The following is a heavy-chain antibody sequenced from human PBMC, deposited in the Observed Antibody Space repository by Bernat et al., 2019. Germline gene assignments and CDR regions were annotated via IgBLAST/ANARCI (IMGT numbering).Heavy chain of an antibody. J-gene: IGHJ3*02. CDR3: ARPLTSRRNDAFDI. V-gene: IGHV1-3*01. Sequence: QVQLVQSGLEVKKPGAPVKVSCKTSGFTFTSYALHWVRQAPGQRLEWMGWINAGNGNTKYSQKFQGRVTITRDTSASTVYMDLSFLRSEDTAVYYCARPLTSRRNDAFDIWGQGTMVTVSS. CDR2: INAGNGNT. CDR1: GFTFTSYA. D-gene: IGHD4/OR15-4a*01.